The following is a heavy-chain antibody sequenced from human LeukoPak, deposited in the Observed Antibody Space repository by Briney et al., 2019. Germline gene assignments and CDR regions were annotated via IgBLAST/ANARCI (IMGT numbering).Heavy chain of an antibody. CDR3: ARRPWSGYAYYFDY. D-gene: IGHD3-3*01. CDR2: ISSSSSYI. Sequence: PGGSLRLSCAASGFTFSSYSMNWVRQAPGKGLEWVSSISSSSSYICYADSVKGRFTISRDNAKNSLYLQMNSLRAEDTAVYYCARRPWSGYAYYFDYWGQGTPITVSS. CDR1: GFTFSSYS. V-gene: IGHV3-21*01. J-gene: IGHJ4*02.